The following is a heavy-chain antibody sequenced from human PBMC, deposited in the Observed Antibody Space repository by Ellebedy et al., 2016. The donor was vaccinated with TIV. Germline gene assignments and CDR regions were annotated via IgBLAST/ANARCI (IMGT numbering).Heavy chain of an antibody. Sequence: GSLRLSCAVYGGSFSGYYWSWIRQPPGKGLEWIGEINHSGSTNYNPSLKSRVTMSVDTSKNQFSLKLIPVTAADTAVFYCARRFCTGDSCHPDFDYWGQGTLVTVSS. J-gene: IGHJ4*02. CDR2: INHSGST. V-gene: IGHV4-34*01. CDR3: ARRFCTGDSCHPDFDY. D-gene: IGHD2-15*01. CDR1: GGSFSGYY.